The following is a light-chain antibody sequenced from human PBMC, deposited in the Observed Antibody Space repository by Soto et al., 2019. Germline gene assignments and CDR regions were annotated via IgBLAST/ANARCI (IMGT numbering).Light chain of an antibody. Sequence: EDVLTQSPGTLSLSPGERATLSCRSSQSVSSSYLAWYQQKPGQAPRLLIYGASSRATGIPDRFSGSGSGTDFTLTISRLEPEDFAVYYCQQYGSSPPYSFGQGTKVDI. CDR2: GAS. CDR3: QQYGSSPPYS. J-gene: IGKJ2*01. CDR1: QSVSSSY. V-gene: IGKV3-20*01.